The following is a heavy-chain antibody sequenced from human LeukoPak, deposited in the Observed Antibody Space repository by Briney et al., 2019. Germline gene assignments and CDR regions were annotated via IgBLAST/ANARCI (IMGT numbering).Heavy chain of an antibody. CDR2: ISDDGSKK. CDR1: GFTFSTYG. CDR3: AKDHYYYGSGSYYFNWYFDL. D-gene: IGHD3-10*01. J-gene: IGHJ2*01. Sequence: GGSLRLSCAASGFTFSTYGMHGVRPAPGKGREWGSVISDDGSKKYYADSVKGRFTISRDNSKNTLYLQMNSLRAEDTAVYYCAKDHYYYGSGSYYFNWYFDLWGRGTLVTVSS. V-gene: IGHV3-30*18.